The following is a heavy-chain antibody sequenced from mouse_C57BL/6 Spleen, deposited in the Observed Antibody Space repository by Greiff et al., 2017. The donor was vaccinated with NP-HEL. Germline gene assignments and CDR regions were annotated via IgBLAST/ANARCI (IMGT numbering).Heavy chain of an antibody. CDR3: AREGHYYGSSYWYFDV. CDR2: ISDGGSYT. V-gene: IGHV5-4*01. CDR1: GFTFSSYA. J-gene: IGHJ1*03. D-gene: IGHD1-1*01. Sequence: DVKLVESGGGLVKPGGSLKLSCAASGFTFSSYAMSWVRQTPEKRLEWVATISDGGSYTYYPDNVKGRFTISRDNAKNNLYLQMSHLKSEDTAMYYCAREGHYYGSSYWYFDVWGTGTTVTVSS.